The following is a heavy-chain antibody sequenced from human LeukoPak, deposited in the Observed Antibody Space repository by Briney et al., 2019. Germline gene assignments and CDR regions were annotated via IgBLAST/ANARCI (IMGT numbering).Heavy chain of an antibody. D-gene: IGHD6-13*01. CDR2: IYDSGIT. CDR1: GDSISGYY. V-gene: IGHV4-59*03. J-gene: IGHJ4*02. Sequence: SETLSLTCTVSGDSISGYYWSWIRRPPGKGLEWVGYIYDSGITNYHPSLKSRVTMSVDTSKNQFSLKLNSVTAADTAVYYCARGNFAGGSWYRGVEYWGQGTLVTVSS. CDR3: ARGNFAGGSWYRGVEY.